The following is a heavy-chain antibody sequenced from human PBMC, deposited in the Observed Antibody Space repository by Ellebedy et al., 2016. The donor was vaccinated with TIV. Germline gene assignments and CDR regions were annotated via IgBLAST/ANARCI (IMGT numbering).Heavy chain of an antibody. CDR1: GFTFSSYA. CDR2: ISGSGGST. D-gene: IGHD1-26*01. Sequence: GESLKISCAASGFTFSSYAMSWVRQAPGKGLEWVSAISGSGGSTYYADSVKGRFTISRDNSKNTLYLQMNSLRAEDTAVYYCAKLSYQSPTFDYWGQGTLVTVSS. CDR3: AKLSYQSPTFDY. J-gene: IGHJ4*02. V-gene: IGHV3-23*01.